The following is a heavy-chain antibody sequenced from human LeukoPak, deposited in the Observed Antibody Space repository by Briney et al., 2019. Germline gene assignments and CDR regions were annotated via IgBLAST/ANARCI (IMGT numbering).Heavy chain of an antibody. CDR3: ARDLGSSGWWGNWFDP. J-gene: IGHJ5*02. CDR2: IYYSGST. D-gene: IGHD6-19*01. CDR1: GGSISSSSYY. V-gene: IGHV4-39*07. Sequence: SETLSLTCTVSGGSISSSSYYWGWIRQPPGKGLEWIGSIYYSGSTYYNPSLKSRVTISVDTSKNQFSLKLSSVTAADTAVYYCARDLGSSGWWGNWFDPWGQGTLVTVSS.